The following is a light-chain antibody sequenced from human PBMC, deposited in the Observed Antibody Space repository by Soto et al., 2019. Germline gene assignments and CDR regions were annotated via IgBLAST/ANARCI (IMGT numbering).Light chain of an antibody. CDR2: GAS. CDR3: QQYGSSPLFT. J-gene: IGKJ3*01. CDR1: QSVSSSY. Sequence: EIVLTQSPGTLSLSPGERATLSCRASQSVSSSYLAWYQQKPGQAPRLLISGASSRATGIPDRFSGSGSGTDFTLTISRLEPEDFAVYYCQQYGSSPLFTFGPGTKVDIQ. V-gene: IGKV3-20*01.